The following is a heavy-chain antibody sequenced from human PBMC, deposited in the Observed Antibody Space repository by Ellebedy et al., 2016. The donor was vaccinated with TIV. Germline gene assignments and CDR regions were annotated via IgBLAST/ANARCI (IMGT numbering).Heavy chain of an antibody. CDR1: GASISSYC. CDR3: VRDYRLLSGHYYYYMDV. CDR2: IYTSGST. D-gene: IGHD2-2*01. V-gene: IGHV4-4*07. Sequence: SETLSLXXTVSGASISSYCWSWLRQPAGKGLEWIGRIYTSGSTNYNPSLKSRVTMLVDTSKNQVYLKLRSVTAADMAVYYCVRDYRLLSGHYYYYMDVWGKGTTVTVSS. J-gene: IGHJ6*03.